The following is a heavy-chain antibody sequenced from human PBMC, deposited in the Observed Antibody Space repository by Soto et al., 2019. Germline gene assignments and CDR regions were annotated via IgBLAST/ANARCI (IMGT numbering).Heavy chain of an antibody. J-gene: IGHJ6*03. Sequence: EVQLLESGGGLVQPGGSLRLSCAASGFTFSSYAMSWVRQAPGKGLEWVSAISGSGGSTYYADSVKGRFTISRDNSKNTLYLQMNSLRAEDTAVYYCAKIPITIFGVVIIPYYYYMDVWAKGTTVTVSS. D-gene: IGHD3-3*01. CDR3: AKIPITIFGVVIIPYYYYMDV. CDR2: ISGSGGST. V-gene: IGHV3-23*01. CDR1: GFTFSSYA.